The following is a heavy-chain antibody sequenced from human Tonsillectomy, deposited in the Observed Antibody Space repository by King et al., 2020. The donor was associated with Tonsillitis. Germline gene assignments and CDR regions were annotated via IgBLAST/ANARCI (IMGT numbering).Heavy chain of an antibody. Sequence: VQLVESGGDLVQPGGSLRLSCAASGFTFNSYAMTWVRQAPGKGLEWVSLISGSGGSTFYADSVKGLFTISSDNSKNTLYLQMNSLRAEDTAIYYCAKDSGCTTVDAFDVWGQGKMVTVSS. V-gene: IGHV3-23*04. CDR2: ISGSGGST. CDR1: GFTFNSYA. D-gene: IGHD1-1*01. J-gene: IGHJ3*01. CDR3: AKDSGCTTVDAFDV.